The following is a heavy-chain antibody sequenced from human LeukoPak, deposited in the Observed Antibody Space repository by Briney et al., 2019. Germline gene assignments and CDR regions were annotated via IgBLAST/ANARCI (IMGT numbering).Heavy chain of an antibody. D-gene: IGHD6-13*01. Sequence: GASVKVSCKASGYTFTSYAMNWVRQAPGQGLEWMGWINTNTGNPTYAQGFTGRFVFSLDTSVSTAYPQISSLKAEDTAVHYCAREDSSSWNQPATFDYWGQGTLVTVSS. CDR1: GYTFTSYA. V-gene: IGHV7-4-1*02. CDR2: INTNTGNP. J-gene: IGHJ4*02. CDR3: AREDSSSWNQPATFDY.